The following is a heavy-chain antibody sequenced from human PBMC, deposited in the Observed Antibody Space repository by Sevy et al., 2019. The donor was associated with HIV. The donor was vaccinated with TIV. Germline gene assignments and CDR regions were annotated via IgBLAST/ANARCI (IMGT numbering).Heavy chain of an antibody. CDR1: GFTFSSNW. Sequence: GGSLRLSCAASGFTFSSNWMSWVRQAPGKGLEWVANIKQDGSEKYYVDSVKGRFTISRDNAKNSLYLQMNSLRAEDTAVYYCARGDYDYVWGSYLGYWGQGTLVTVSS. CDR3: ARGDYDYVWGSYLGY. D-gene: IGHD3-16*02. J-gene: IGHJ4*02. CDR2: IKQDGSEK. V-gene: IGHV3-7*03.